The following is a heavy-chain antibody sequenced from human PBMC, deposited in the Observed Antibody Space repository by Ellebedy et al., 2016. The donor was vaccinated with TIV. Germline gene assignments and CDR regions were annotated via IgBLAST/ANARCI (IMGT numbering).Heavy chain of an antibody. CDR1: GYTFTSYD. CDR2: MNPNSGNT. D-gene: IGHD1-26*01. CDR3: ARGVGATTLFYMDV. J-gene: IGHJ6*03. V-gene: IGHV1-8*01. Sequence: ASVKVSXXASGYTFTSYDINWVRQATGQGLEWMGWMNPNSGNTGYAQKFQGRVTMTRNTSISTAYMELSSLRSEDTAVYYCARGVGATTLFYMDVWGKGTTVTVSS.